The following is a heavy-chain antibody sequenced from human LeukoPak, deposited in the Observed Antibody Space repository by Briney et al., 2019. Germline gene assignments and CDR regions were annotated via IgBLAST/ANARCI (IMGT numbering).Heavy chain of an antibody. CDR1: GFTFNSFW. D-gene: IGHD5-18*01. V-gene: IGHV3-7*01. CDR3: ARAGYTYVTLYC. Sequence: GGSLRLSCAVSGFTFNSFWMSWVRQAPGKGLEWVANINQDGSEEYYVDSVKGRFTISRDNAKSSLYLQMNSLRAEDTAVYYCARAGYTYVTLYCWGQGTLVTVSS. J-gene: IGHJ4*02. CDR2: INQDGSEE.